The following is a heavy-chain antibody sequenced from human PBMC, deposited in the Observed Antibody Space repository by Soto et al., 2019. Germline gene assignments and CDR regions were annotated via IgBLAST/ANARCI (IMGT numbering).Heavy chain of an antibody. CDR2: ISGSGGST. D-gene: IGHD5-18*01. CDR1: VFTFISYA. J-gene: IGHJ4*02. CDR3: AKGILLFGFDY. Sequence: GWSLRLSCASSVFTFISYAMSWVRQAPGRGLEWVSAISGSGGSTYYADSVEGRFTISRDNSKNTLYLQMNSLRAEDTAVYYCAKGILLFGFDYWGQGTLVTVSS. V-gene: IGHV3-23*01.